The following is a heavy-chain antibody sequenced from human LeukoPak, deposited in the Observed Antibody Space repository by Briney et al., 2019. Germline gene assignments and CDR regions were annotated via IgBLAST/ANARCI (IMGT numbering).Heavy chain of an antibody. CDR3: AKASNSGYFYGSGRYENWFDA. D-gene: IGHD3-10*01. V-gene: IGHV3-30*18. Sequence: GGSLRLSCAASGFTFSNYSINWVRQAPGKGLEWVAVISYDGSNKYYADSVKGRFTISRDNSKNTMSLQMNSLRAEDTALYYCAKASNSGYFYGSGRYENWFDAWGQGTLVTVSS. CDR1: GFTFSNYS. J-gene: IGHJ5*02. CDR2: ISYDGSNK.